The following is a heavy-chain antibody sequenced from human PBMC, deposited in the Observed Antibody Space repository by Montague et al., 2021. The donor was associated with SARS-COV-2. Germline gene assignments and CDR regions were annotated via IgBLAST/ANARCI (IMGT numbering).Heavy chain of an antibody. D-gene: IGHD6-13*01. CDR2: TYYRSMWKS. V-gene: IGHV6-1*01. CDR1: GDSVSSNSAT. J-gene: IGHJ4*02. CDR3: VRGIEAAGSYDY. Sequence: CAISGDSVSSNSATWNWIRQSPSRGLEWLGRTYYRSMWKSDYARSVKSRIAINPDTSKNQFSLQLSSVTPEDTALYYCVRGIEAAGSYDYWGQGTLVIVSS.